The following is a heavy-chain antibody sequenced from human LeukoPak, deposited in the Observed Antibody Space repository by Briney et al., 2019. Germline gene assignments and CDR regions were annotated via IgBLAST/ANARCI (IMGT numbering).Heavy chain of an antibody. CDR3: ARDIFYDSSGSRGDAFDI. D-gene: IGHD3-22*01. CDR1: GFTFSSYG. V-gene: IGHV3-23*01. J-gene: IGHJ3*02. Sequence: GGSLRLSCAASGFTFSSYGMSWVRQAPGKGLEWVSAISGSGGSTYYADSVKGRFTISRDNAKNSLYLQMNSLRAEDTALYYCARDIFYDSSGSRGDAFDIWGQGTMVTVSS. CDR2: ISGSGGST.